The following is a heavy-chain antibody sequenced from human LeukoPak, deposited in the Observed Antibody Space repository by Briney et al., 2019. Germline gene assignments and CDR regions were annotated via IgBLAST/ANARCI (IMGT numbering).Heavy chain of an antibody. V-gene: IGHV1-69*13. CDR3: ARDYQDGKRSIYPLGY. CDR1: GGTFSSYA. Sequence: SVKVSCKASGGTFSSYAISWVRQAPGQGLEWMGGIIPIFGTANYAQKFQGRVTITADESTSTAYMELSGLRSEDTAVYYCARDYQDGKRSIYPLGYWGQGTLVTVSS. J-gene: IGHJ4*02. D-gene: IGHD1-14*01. CDR2: IIPIFGTA.